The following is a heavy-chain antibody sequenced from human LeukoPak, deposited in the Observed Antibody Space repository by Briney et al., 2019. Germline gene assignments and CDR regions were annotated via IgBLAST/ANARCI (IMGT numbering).Heavy chain of an antibody. V-gene: IGHV4-4*02. J-gene: IGHJ4*02. CDR3: AREGDPYRPLDY. CDR2: VNLQGST. CDR1: GGSITSTNY. Sequence: PSETLSLTCGVSGGSITSTNYWTWVRQPPGNGLEWTGEVNLQGSTTYNPSLMSRAAISVDMSENHIFLQLTSVTAADTAVYYCAREGDPYRPLDYSGQGTLVTVSS.